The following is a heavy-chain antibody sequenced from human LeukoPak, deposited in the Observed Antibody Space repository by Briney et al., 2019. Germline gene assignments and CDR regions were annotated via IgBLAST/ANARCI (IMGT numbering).Heavy chain of an antibody. D-gene: IGHD3-3*01. CDR2: ITPGGSNM. V-gene: IGHV3-21*01. CDR3: ASWSGSSVLGY. CDR1: GFTFSTPN. J-gene: IGHJ4*02. Sequence: AGGSLRLSCAASGFTFSTPNMNWVRQTPEKGLEWVSTITPGGSNMYYHDSVKGRFTISRDNAKNLLFLQMNSLRAEDTAVYYCASWSGSSVLGYWGQGTLVTVSS.